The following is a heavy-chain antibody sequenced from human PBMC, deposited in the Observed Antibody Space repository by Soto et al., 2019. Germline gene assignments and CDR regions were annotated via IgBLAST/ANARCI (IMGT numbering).Heavy chain of an antibody. V-gene: IGHV4-34*01. CDR2: INHSGST. J-gene: IGHJ5*02. Sequence: SETLSLTCAVYGGSFSGYYWSWIRQPPGKGLEWIGEINHSGSTNYNPSLKSRVTISVDTSKNQFSLKLSSVTAADTAVYYCARGAKVSTMVRGVIMPYNWFDPWGQGTLVTVSS. CDR3: ARGAKVSTMVRGVIMPYNWFDP. CDR1: GGSFSGYY. D-gene: IGHD3-10*01.